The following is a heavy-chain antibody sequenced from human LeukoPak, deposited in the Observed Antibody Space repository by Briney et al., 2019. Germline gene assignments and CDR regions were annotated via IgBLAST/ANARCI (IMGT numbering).Heavy chain of an antibody. Sequence: SETLSLTCTVSGGSISSYYWSWIRQPPGKGLEWIGYIYYSGSTNYNPSLKSRVTISVDTSKNQFSLKLSSVTAADTAVYYCARAPIAAAGKGVFDYWGQGTQVTVSS. V-gene: IGHV4-59*01. CDR3: ARAPIAAAGKGVFDY. J-gene: IGHJ4*02. D-gene: IGHD6-13*01. CDR2: IYYSGST. CDR1: GGSISSYY.